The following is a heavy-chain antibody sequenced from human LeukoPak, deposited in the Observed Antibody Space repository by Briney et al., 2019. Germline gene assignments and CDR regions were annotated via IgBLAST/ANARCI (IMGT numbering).Heavy chain of an antibody. V-gene: IGHV1-69*05. D-gene: IGHD6-13*01. Sequence: ASVKVSCKASGGTFSGYAFSWVRPAPGQGLEWMGGIIPIFGTANYAQKLQGRVTITTDESTSTAYMELSSLRSEDTAIYYCAKHAGEYYYYMDVWGKGTTVTVSS. J-gene: IGHJ6*03. CDR3: AKHAGEYYYYMDV. CDR2: IIPIFGTA. CDR1: GGTFSGYA.